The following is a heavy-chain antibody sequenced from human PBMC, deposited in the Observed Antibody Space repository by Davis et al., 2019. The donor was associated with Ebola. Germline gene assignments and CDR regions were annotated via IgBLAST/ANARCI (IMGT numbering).Heavy chain of an antibody. V-gene: IGHV1-46*01. CDR2: INPSGGNT. J-gene: IGHJ5*02. CDR3: ARRYCSSTSWQNNGFDP. CDR1: LYTFTSYL. Sequence: SVPVSRMASLYTFTSYLLHWVRQAPGQGLEWMGIINPSGGNTGYAQKFQGRVTMTRDTSTSTVYMELISLRSEDTAVYYCARRYCSSTSWQNNGFDPWGQGTLVTVSS. D-gene: IGHD2-2*01.